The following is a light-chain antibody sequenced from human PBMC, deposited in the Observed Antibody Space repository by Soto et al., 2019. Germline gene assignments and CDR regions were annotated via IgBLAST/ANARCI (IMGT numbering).Light chain of an antibody. CDR2: GAS. J-gene: IGKJ5*01. CDR3: QQHGSSPIT. CDR1: QTVSSNY. Sequence: EIILTHSPDTLSLSPCERATLSFSASQTVSSNYLAWCQQRPGQAPRLLTYGASTRAAGIPDRFSGSGSGTDFTLTITRLEPEDSAVYFCQQHGSSPITFGQGTRLEI. V-gene: IGKV3-20*01.